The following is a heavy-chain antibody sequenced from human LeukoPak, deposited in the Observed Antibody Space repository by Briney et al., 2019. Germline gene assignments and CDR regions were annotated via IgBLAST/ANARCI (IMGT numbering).Heavy chain of an antibody. CDR1: GGSIDNYY. CDR3: ARVYDFWSGYFYYYYMDV. V-gene: IGHV4-4*07. J-gene: IGHJ6*03. D-gene: IGHD3-3*01. Sequence: SETLSLTCSVSGGSIDNYYWSWIRQPAGKGLEWIGRIYISGSASYNPSLKSRVTFSVDTSKNQFSLKLTSVTAADTAVYCCARVYDFWSGYFYYYYMDVWGKGTTVTVSS. CDR2: IYISGSA.